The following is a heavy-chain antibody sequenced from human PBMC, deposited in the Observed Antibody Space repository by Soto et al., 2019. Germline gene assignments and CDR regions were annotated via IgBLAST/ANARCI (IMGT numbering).Heavy chain of an antibody. J-gene: IGHJ3*02. D-gene: IGHD2-15*01. V-gene: IGHV3-49*04. CDR2: IRSKAYGGTT. Sequence: LRLSCTASGSTFGDYAMSWVRQAPGKGLEWVGFIRSKAYGGTTEYAASVKGRFTISRDDSKSIAYLQMNSLKTEDTAVYYCTRDLHILGYCSGGSCRTFDIWGQGTMVTVSS. CDR1: GSTFGDYA. CDR3: TRDLHILGYCSGGSCRTFDI.